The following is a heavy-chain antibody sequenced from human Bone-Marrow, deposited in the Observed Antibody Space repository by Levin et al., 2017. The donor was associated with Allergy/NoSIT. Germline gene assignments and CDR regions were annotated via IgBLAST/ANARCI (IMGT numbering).Heavy chain of an antibody. Sequence: GESLKISCAASGFTVSSNYMSWVRQAPGKGLEWVSVFYSGGSTYYADSVKGRFTISRDDSKNTLYLQMNSLRAEDTAVYYCARGWQRYYFDYWGQGTLVTVSS. V-gene: IGHV3-53*01. CDR3: ARGWQRYYFDY. D-gene: IGHD6-19*01. CDR1: GFTVSSNY. CDR2: FYSGGST. J-gene: IGHJ4*02.